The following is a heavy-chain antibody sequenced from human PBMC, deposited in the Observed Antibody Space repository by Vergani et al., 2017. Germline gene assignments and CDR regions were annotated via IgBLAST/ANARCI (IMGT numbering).Heavy chain of an antibody. CDR3: ARIAYGSVCYSDAFDI. J-gene: IGHJ3*02. CDR2: IYTSGST. D-gene: IGHD3-10*01. Sequence: VQLQESGPGLVKPSQTLSLTCTVSGGSISSGSYYWSWNRQPAGKGLEWIGRIYTSGSTNYNPSLKSRVTISVDTSKNQFSLKLSSVTAADTAVYYCARIAYGSVCYSDAFDIWGQGTMVTVSS. V-gene: IGHV4-61*02. CDR1: GGSISSGSYY.